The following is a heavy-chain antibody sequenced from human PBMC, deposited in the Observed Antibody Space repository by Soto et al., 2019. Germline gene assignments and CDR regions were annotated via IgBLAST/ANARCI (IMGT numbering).Heavy chain of an antibody. V-gene: IGHV1-69*13. CDR1: GGTFSSYA. Sequence: SVKVSCKASGGTFSSYAISWVRQAPGQGLEWMGGIIPIFGTANYAQKFQGRVTITADESTSTAYMELSSLRSEDTAVYYCARTIVVVPAAMGTHGIIPRDVWGQGTTVTVSS. CDR2: IIPIFGTA. J-gene: IGHJ6*02. D-gene: IGHD2-2*01. CDR3: ARTIVVVPAAMGTHGIIPRDV.